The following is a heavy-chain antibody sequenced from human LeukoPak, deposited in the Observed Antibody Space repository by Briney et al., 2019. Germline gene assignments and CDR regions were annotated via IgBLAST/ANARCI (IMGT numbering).Heavy chain of an antibody. J-gene: IGHJ6*02. D-gene: IGHD5-18*01. CDR3: ARAGYSYGYGMDV. CDR1: GGSISSSSYY. V-gene: IGHV4-39*01. CDR2: IYYSGST. Sequence: SETLSLTCTVSGGSISSSSYYWGWIRQPPGKGLEWIGSIYYSGSTYYNPSLKSRVTISVDTSKNQFSLKLSSVTAADTAVYYRARAGYSYGYGMDVWGQGTTVTVSS.